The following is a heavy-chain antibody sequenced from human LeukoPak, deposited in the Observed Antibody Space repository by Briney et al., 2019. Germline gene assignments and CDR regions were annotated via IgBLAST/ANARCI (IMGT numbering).Heavy chain of an antibody. D-gene: IGHD6-13*01. J-gene: IGHJ5*02. CDR2: IYYSGST. CDR1: GGSISSSSYY. Sequence: SETLSLTCTVSGGSISSSSYYWGWIRQPPGKGLEWIGSIYYSGSTYYNPSLKSRVTISVDTSKNQFSLKLSSVTAADTAVYYCAREGSSSPKLGTSSYNWFDPWGQGTLVTVSS. CDR3: AREGSSSPKLGTSSYNWFDP. V-gene: IGHV4-39*02.